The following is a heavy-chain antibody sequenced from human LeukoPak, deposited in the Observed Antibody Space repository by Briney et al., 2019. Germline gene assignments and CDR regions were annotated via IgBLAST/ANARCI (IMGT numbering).Heavy chain of an antibody. CDR3: ARIENFDWLFDY. Sequence: SETLSLTCTVSGGSISSGDCYWSWIRQPPGKGLEWIGYIYYSGSTYYNPSLKSRVTISVDTSKNQLSLKLSSVTAADTAVYYCARIENFDWLFDYWGQGTLVTVSS. V-gene: IGHV4-30-4*01. CDR1: GGSISSGDCY. J-gene: IGHJ4*02. D-gene: IGHD3-9*01. CDR2: IYYSGST.